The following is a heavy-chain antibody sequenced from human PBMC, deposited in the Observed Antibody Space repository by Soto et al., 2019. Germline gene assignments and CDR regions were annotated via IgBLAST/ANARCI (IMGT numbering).Heavy chain of an antibody. CDR3: ARGEQLYHYYYGMDV. CDR1: GYSFTTHA. Sequence: GASVNVSCKASGYSFTTHAMIWVRQAPGQRPEWMGWINTGNGNTRYSPKFQGRVNITRDTSASTAYMELSSLKPEDTAVYYCARGEQLYHYYYGMDVWGQGSTVTVSS. J-gene: IGHJ6*02. V-gene: IGHV1-3*04. CDR2: INTGNGNT.